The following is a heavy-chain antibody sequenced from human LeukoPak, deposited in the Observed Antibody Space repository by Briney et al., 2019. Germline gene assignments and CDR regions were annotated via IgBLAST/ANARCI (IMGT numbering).Heavy chain of an antibody. Sequence: SETLSLTCTVSGGSISSYYWSWIRQPPGKGLEWIWYIYYSGSTNYNPSLKSRVTISVDTSKNQFSLRLSSVTAADTAVYYCARGGSSDWYGRWFDPWGQGTLVTVSS. D-gene: IGHD6-19*01. CDR1: GGSISSYY. V-gene: IGHV4-59*01. CDR2: IYYSGST. CDR3: ARGGSSDWYGRWFDP. J-gene: IGHJ5*02.